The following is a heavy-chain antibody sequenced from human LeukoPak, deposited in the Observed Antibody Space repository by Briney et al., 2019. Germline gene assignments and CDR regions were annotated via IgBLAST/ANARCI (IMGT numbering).Heavy chain of an antibody. D-gene: IGHD5/OR15-5a*01. V-gene: IGHV4-59*01. J-gene: IGHJ6*02. CDR1: GGSISSDY. CDR3: ARAGYSVYGSYMDV. Sequence: PSETLSLTCTVSGGSISSDYWSWIRQPPGKGLEWIGYMFYSGSTNYNPSLKSRVTISVDTSKNLFSLELGSVTAADTAVYYCARAGYSVYGSYMDVWGQGTTVTVSS. CDR2: MFYSGST.